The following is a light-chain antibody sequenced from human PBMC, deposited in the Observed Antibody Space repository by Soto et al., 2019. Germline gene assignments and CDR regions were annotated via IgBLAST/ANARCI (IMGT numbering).Light chain of an antibody. CDR2: GTS. CDR1: QSVSRSN. Sequence: EIVLTQSPDTLSLSPGERATVSCRASQSVSRSNLAWYQHKPGQAPRLLIYGTSNRATGIPDRFIGSGSGTDLTLTISSLEPEAFAVYYCAQYGSSPPSITLGQGTRLEIK. V-gene: IGKV3-20*01. CDR3: AQYGSSPPSIT. J-gene: IGKJ5*01.